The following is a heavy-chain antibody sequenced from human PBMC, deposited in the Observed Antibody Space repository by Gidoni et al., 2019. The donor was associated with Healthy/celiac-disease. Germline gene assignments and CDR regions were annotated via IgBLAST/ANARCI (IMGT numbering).Heavy chain of an antibody. D-gene: IGHD6-19*01. J-gene: IGHJ4*02. CDR3: ARDSGYSSGWPPFFDY. CDR2: IYYSGST. CDR1: GGSISSYY. Sequence: QVQLQESGPGLVKPSETLSLTCTVSGGSISSYYWSWIRQPPGKGLEWIGYIYYSGSTNYNPSLKSRVTISVDTSKNQFSLKLSSVTAADTAVYYCARDSGYSSGWPPFFDYWGQGTLVTVSS. V-gene: IGHV4-59*01.